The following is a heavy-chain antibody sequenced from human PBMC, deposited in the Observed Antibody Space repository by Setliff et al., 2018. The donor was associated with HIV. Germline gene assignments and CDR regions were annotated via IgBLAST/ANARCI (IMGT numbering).Heavy chain of an antibody. CDR3: ARDYYGSGSYFILDY. CDR2: ISAYNGNT. V-gene: IGHV1-18*01. CDR1: GYTFTSYG. D-gene: IGHD3-10*01. Sequence: VASVKVSCKASGYTFTSYGMSWVRQAPGQGLEWMGWISAYNGNTHYAQKLQGRVTMTTDTSTSTAYMGLRSLRSDDTAVYYCARDYYGSGSYFILDYWGPGTLVTVSS. J-gene: IGHJ4*02.